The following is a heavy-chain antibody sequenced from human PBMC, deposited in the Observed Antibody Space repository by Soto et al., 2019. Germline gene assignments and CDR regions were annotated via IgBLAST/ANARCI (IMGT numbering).Heavy chain of an antibody. J-gene: IGHJ6*02. CDR1: GFTFTSSA. Sequence: GASVKVSCKASGFTFTSSAVQWVRQARGQRLEWIGWIVVGSGNTNYAQKFQERVTITRDMSTSTAYMELSSLRSEDTAGYYCAADRRVALGDSSSWYPYYYYYGMDVWGQGTTVTVSS. V-gene: IGHV1-58*01. D-gene: IGHD6-13*01. CDR3: AADRRVALGDSSSWYPYYYYYGMDV. CDR2: IVVGSGNT.